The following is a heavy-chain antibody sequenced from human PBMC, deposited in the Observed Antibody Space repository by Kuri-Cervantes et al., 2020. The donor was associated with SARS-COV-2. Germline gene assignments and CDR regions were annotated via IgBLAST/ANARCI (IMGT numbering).Heavy chain of an antibody. CDR3: ARGGGSYPYYYYYMDV. D-gene: IGHD1-26*01. CDR1: GAPISSSSYY. CDR2: IYYSGST. V-gene: IGHV4-39*07. Sequence: SETLSLTCTVPGAPISSSSYYWGWIRQPPGKGLEWIGSIYYSGSTYYNPSLNSRVTISVDRSKNQFSLKLSSVTAADTAVYYCARGGGSYPYYYYYMDVWGKGTTVTVSS. J-gene: IGHJ6*03.